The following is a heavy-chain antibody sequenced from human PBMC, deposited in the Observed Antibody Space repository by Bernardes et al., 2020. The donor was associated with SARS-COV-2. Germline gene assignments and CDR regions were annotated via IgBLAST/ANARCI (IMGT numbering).Heavy chain of an antibody. CDR1: GFTFSSYA. J-gene: IGHJ4*02. CDR2: ISGSGGST. CDR3: AKGNVAAAGNLDS. V-gene: IGHV3-23*01. D-gene: IGHD6-13*01. Sequence: GGSLRLSCAASGFTFSSYAMNWVRQAPGKGLEWVSVISGSGGSTYYADTVKGRFTISRDNSKYTLYLQMNSLRAEDTAVYYCAKGNVAAAGNLDSWGQGTLVTVSS.